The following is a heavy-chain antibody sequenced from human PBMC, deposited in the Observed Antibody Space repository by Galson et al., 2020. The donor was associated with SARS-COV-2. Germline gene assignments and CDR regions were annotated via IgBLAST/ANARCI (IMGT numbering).Heavy chain of an antibody. V-gene: IGHV3-15*01. J-gene: IGHJ4*02. CDR2: IKSKSDGGTT. CDR1: ALTFSDAW. D-gene: IGHD6-13*01. CDR3: TTGGAA. Sequence: GGSLRLSCEASALTFSDAWMSWVRQAPGKGLEWVGRIKSKSDGGTTDYAAPLKGRFTISRDDSKNTLYLQMNSLKAEDTAMYYCTTGGAAWGQGTLVTVSS.